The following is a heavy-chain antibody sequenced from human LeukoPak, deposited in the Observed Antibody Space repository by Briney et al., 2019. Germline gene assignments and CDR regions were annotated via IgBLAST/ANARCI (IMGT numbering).Heavy chain of an antibody. CDR1: GFAFSSYA. J-gene: IGHJ4*02. Sequence: GGSLRLSCAASGFAFSSYAMSWVRQAPGKGLEWVSAISGSGGSTYYADSVKGRFTISRDNSKNTLYLQTNSLRAEDTAVYYCAKSPHPGIAVAGLDYWGQGTLVTVSS. CDR3: AKSPHPGIAVAGLDY. CDR2: ISGSGGST. D-gene: IGHD6-19*01. V-gene: IGHV3-23*01.